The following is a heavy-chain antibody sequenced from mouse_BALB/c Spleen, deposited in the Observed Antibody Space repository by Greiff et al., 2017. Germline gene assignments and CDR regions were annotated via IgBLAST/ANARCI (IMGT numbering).Heavy chain of an antibody. Sequence: EVQLVESGGGLVQPGGSRKLSCAASGFTFSSFGMHWVRQAPEKGLEWVAYISSGSSTIYYADTVKGRFTISRDNPKNTLFLQMTSLRSEDTAMYYCAGKDFAYWGQGTLVTVSA. V-gene: IGHV5-17*02. J-gene: IGHJ3*01. CDR1: GFTFSSFG. CDR3: AGKDFAY. CDR2: ISSGSSTI.